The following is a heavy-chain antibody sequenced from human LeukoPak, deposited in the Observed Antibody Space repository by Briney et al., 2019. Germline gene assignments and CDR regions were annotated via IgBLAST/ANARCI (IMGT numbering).Heavy chain of an antibody. J-gene: IGHJ1*01. CDR3: ASGPLWNDYGDPILFQH. CDR2: ISAYNGNT. Sequence: GASVKVSCKASGYTFTSYGISWVRQAPGQGLEWMGWISAYNGNTNYAQKLQGRVTMTTDTSTSTAYMELRSLRSDDTAVYYCASGPLWNDYGDPILFQHWGQGTLVTVSS. D-gene: IGHD4-17*01. CDR1: GYTFTSYG. V-gene: IGHV1-18*01.